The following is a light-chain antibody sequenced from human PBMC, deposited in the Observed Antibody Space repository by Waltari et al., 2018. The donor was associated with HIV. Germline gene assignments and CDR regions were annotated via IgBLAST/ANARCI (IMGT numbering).Light chain of an antibody. CDR3: SSYAGSNIWV. CDR2: EVT. CDR1: NSNVGSFNF. V-gene: IGLV2-23*02. Sequence: QSALTQPASVSGSPGQSITISCTGTNSNVGSFNFVSWYQQHPGKAPRLMIDEVTKRPSGISNRFSGSKSGNTASLTISGLQAEDEAYYYCSSYAGSNIWVFGGGTKLTVL. J-gene: IGLJ3*02.